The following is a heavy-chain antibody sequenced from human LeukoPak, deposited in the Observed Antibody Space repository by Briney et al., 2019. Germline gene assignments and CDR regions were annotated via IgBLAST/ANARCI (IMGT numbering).Heavy chain of an antibody. CDR3: ARGRPFGRFYDFWSGYKGYYFDY. V-gene: IGHV4-34*01. Sequence: PSETLSLTCAVYGGSFSGYYWSWIRQPPGKGLEWIGEINHSGSTNYNPSLKGRVTISVDTSKNQFSLKLSSVTAADTAVYYCARGRPFGRFYDFWSGYKGYYFDYWGQGTLVTVSS. J-gene: IGHJ4*02. CDR1: GGSFSGYY. D-gene: IGHD3-3*01. CDR2: INHSGST.